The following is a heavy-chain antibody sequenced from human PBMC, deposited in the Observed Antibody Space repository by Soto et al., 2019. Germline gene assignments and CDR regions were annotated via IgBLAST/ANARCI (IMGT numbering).Heavy chain of an antibody. Sequence: TLSLTCTVSGASISSGGYYWSWIRQHPGKGLEWIGYIYDSGSTYYNPSLKSRVTISVDTSKNQFSLKLSSVTAADTAVYYCAREHSSSWHYFDYWGQGTLVTVSS. D-gene: IGHD6-13*01. V-gene: IGHV4-31*03. J-gene: IGHJ4*02. CDR1: GASISSGGYY. CDR2: IYDSGST. CDR3: AREHSSSWHYFDY.